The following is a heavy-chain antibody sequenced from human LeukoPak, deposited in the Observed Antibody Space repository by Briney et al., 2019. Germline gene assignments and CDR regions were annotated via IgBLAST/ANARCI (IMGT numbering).Heavy chain of an antibody. Sequence: GGSLRLSCAASGFTVISNYMSWVRQAPGKGLEWVSLIYSGGSTYYADSVRGRFTISRDNSKNTMYLQMNSLRAEDTAVYYCARDRAGSCPDYWGQGTLVTVSS. CDR2: IYSGGST. V-gene: IGHV3-53*01. D-gene: IGHD3-10*01. J-gene: IGHJ4*02. CDR1: GFTVISNY. CDR3: ARDRAGSCPDY.